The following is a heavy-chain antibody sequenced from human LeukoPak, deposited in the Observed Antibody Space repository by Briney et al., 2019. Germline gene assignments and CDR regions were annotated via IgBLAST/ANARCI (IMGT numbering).Heavy chain of an antibody. V-gene: IGHV1-2*06. J-gene: IGHJ4*02. CDR3: ARDYCSSTSCLFDY. CDR1: GYTSTGYH. Sequence: ASVKVSCKTSGYTSTGYHMHWVRQAPGQGLEWMGRINPNSGDTNYAQKFQGRVTMTRDTSISTAYMELSRLTSDDTAMYYCARDYCSSTSCLFDYWGQGTLVTVSS. D-gene: IGHD2-2*01. CDR2: INPNSGDT.